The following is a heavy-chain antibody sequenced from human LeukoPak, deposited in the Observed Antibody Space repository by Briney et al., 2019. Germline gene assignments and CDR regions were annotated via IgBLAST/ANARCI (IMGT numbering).Heavy chain of an antibody. J-gene: IGHJ3*02. CDR3: AKDLSSSWYPGDAFDI. V-gene: IGHV3-9*01. Sequence: PGRSLRLSCAASGFTFDDYAMHWVRQAPGKGLEWVSGISWNSGSIGYADSVKGRFTISRDNAKNSLYLQMNSLGAEDTALYYCAKDLSSSWYPGDAFDIWGQGTMVTVSS. D-gene: IGHD6-13*01. CDR2: ISWNSGSI. CDR1: GFTFDDYA.